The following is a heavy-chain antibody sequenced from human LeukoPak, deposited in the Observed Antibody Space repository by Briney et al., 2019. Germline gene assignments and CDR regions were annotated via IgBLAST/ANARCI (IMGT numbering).Heavy chain of an antibody. CDR1: GFTVSRNY. CDR2: IYSGGGT. V-gene: IGHV3-53*01. D-gene: IGHD3-3*01. CDR3: AKGNDFWSAYYLDY. J-gene: IGHJ4*02. Sequence: GGSLRLSCAASGFTVSRNYMSWVHQAPGKGLEWVSVIYSGGGTYYVDSVKGRFTISRDNSKNTLYLQMNSLTVEDTAVYYCAKGNDFWSAYYLDYWGQGTLVTVSS.